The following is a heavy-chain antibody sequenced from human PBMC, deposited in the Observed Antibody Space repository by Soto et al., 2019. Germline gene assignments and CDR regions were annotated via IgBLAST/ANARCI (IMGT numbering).Heavy chain of an antibody. CDR3: ARLNRLYCITNNCYMVDY. CDR2: IDSRGRT. D-gene: IGHD2-2*02. V-gene: IGHV4-61*05. CDR1: GASIRSSNYS. J-gene: IGHJ4*02. Sequence: SETLSLTCTVSGASIRSSNYSWSWIRQPPGKGLEWIGYIDSRGRTNYNPSLKSRVTISVDKSKNQSSLNRSSVTAADTAVYYCARLNRLYCITNNCYMVDYWGQGTLVTVSS.